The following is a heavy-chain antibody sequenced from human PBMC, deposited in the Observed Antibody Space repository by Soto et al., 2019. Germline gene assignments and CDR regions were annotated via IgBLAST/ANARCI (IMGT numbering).Heavy chain of an antibody. CDR1: STYA. D-gene: IGHD2-15*01. Sequence: GGSLRLSCSAFSTYAMHWVRQAPGKGLEYVSSVSSDGGSTYYADSVKGRFTISRDNSKSTLYLQMSSLRAEDTAVYYCAKGGGYSSRCWGGAFDIWAHGTMLTVS. V-gene: IGHV3-64D*06. CDR2: VSSDGGST. J-gene: IGHJ3*02. CDR3: AKGGGYSSRCWGGAFDI.